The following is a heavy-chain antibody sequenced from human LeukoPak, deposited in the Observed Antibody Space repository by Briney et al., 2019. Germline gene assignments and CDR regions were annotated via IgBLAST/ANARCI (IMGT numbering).Heavy chain of an antibody. CDR1: GGSFSGYY. CDR2: INHSGST. Sequence: PSETLSLTCAVYGGSFSGYYWSWIRQPPGKGLEWIGEINHSGSTNYNPSLKSRVTISVDTSKNQFSLKLSSVTAADTAVYYCARHGRITMVRGVAIDYWGQGTLVTVSS. J-gene: IGHJ4*02. CDR3: ARHGRITMVRGVAIDY. D-gene: IGHD3-10*01. V-gene: IGHV4-34*01.